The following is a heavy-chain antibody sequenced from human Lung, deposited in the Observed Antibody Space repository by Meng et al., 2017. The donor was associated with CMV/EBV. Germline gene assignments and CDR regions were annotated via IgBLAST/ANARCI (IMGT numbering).Heavy chain of an antibody. J-gene: IGHJ4*02. CDR3: ARLAGGSGSEG. CDR2: ISYDGSNK. Sequence: GGSXRLXXAPSGFTFSSYAMHWVRQAPGKGLEWVAVISYDGSNKYYADSVKGRFTISRDNSKNTLYLQMNSLRAEDTAVSYCARLAGGSGSEGWGQGTVVTVSS. V-gene: IGHV3-30-3*01. D-gene: IGHD6-19*01. CDR1: GFTFSSYA.